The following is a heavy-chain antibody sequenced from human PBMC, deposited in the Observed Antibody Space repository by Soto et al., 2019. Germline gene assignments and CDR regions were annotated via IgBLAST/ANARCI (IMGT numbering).Heavy chain of an antibody. CDR3: ARGGDLRFLEKPRYYGMDV. Sequence: GESLKISCKGSGYSFTSYWISWVRQMPGKGLEWMGRIDPSDSYTNYSPSFQGHVTISADKSISTAYLQWSSLKASDTAMYYCARGGDLRFLEKPRYYGMDVWGQGTTVTVSS. J-gene: IGHJ6*02. V-gene: IGHV5-10-1*01. CDR2: IDPSDSYT. D-gene: IGHD3-3*01. CDR1: GYSFTSYW.